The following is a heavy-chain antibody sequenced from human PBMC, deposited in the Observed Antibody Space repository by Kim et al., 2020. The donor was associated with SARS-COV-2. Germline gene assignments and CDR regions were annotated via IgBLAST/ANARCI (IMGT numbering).Heavy chain of an antibody. V-gene: IGHV3-7*03. CDR3: AREDIVVVAAAIDYYYGMDV. J-gene: IGHJ6*02. CDR2: IKEDGSEK. CDR1: GFTFSSYW. Sequence: GGSLRLSCAASGFTFSSYWMSWVRQAPGKGLEWVSNIKEDGSEKFYVDSVKGRFTISRDNAKNSLYLQMNSLRAEDTAVYYCAREDIVVVAAAIDYYYGMDVWGQGTTVTVSS. D-gene: IGHD2-2*01.